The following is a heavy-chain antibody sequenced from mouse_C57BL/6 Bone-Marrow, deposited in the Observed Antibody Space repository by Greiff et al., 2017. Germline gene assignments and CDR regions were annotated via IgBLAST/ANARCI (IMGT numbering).Heavy chain of an antibody. Sequence: EVQVVESGEGLVKPGGSLKLSCAASGFTFSSYAMSWVRQTPEKRLEWVAYISSGGDYIYYADTVKGRFTISRDNARNTLYLQMSSLKSEDTDMYYGKREGYYGNYVRFDYWGQGTTLTVSS. D-gene: IGHD2-1*01. CDR3: KREGYYGNYVRFDY. V-gene: IGHV5-9-1*02. CDR2: ISSGGDYI. CDR1: GFTFSSYA. J-gene: IGHJ2*01.